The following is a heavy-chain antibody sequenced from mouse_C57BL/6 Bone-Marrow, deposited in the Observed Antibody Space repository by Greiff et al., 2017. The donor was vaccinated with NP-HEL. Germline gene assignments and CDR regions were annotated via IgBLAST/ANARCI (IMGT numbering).Heavy chain of an antibody. V-gene: IGHV1-64*01. CDR1: GYTFTSYW. CDR2: IHPNSGST. J-gene: IGHJ3*01. D-gene: IGHD1-1*01. CDR3: ARRGVLTTGFAY. Sequence: QVQLQQSGAELVKPGASVKLSCKASGYTFTSYWMHWVKQRPGQGLEWIGMIHPNSGSTNYNEKFKSKATLTVDKSSSTAYMQLSSLTSEDSAVYYCARRGVLTTGFAYWGQGTLVTVSA.